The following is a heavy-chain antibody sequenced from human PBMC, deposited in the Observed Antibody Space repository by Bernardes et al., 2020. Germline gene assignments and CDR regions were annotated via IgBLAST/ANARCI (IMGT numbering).Heavy chain of an antibody. V-gene: IGHV5-51*01. CDR3: ARQDSGDYVGY. CDR2: IYPSDSYT. Sequence: GAYLKSSGEGSGYSFSHYWIAWVRQMPGKGLEWLGIIYPSDSYTRYSPSFQGQVTISTDKSISTAYLQWSSLKASDTAMYYCARQDSGDYVGYWGQGTLVTVSS. D-gene: IGHD2-8*02. J-gene: IGHJ4*02. CDR1: GYSFSHYW.